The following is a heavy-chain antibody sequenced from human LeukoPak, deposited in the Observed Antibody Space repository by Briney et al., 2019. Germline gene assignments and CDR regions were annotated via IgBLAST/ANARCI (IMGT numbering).Heavy chain of an antibody. CDR2: ISYDGSNK. J-gene: IGHJ4*02. D-gene: IGHD5-24*01. CDR1: GFTFSSYG. CDR3: AKGRDGYQNSFDY. V-gene: IGHV3-30*18. Sequence: GGSLRLSCAASGFTFSSYGMHWVRQAPGKGLEWVAVISYDGSNKYYADSVKGRFTISRDNSKNTLYLQMNSLRAEDTAVYYCAKGRDGYQNSFDYWGQGALVTVSS.